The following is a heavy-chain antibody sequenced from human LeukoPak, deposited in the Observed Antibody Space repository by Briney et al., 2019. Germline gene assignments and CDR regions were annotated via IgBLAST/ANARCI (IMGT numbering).Heavy chain of an antibody. D-gene: IGHD2-2*01. CDR2: ISSSSSYI. V-gene: IGHV3-21*01. J-gene: IGHJ5*02. CDR3: ASVRYCSSTSCLEGALDP. CDR1: GFTFSSYS. Sequence: GGSLRLSCAASGFTFSSYSMNWVRQAPGKGLEWVSSISSSSSYIYYADSVKVRFTISRDNAKYSLYMQMNSLRAEHTAVYYCASVRYCSSTSCLEGALDPWGQGTLVTVSS.